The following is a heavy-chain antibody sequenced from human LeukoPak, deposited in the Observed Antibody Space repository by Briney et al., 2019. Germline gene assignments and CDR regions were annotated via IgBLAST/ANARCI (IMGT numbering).Heavy chain of an antibody. CDR2: ISSSSTI. J-gene: IGHJ4*02. D-gene: IGHD6-19*01. CDR1: GFTFSDYY. CDR3: ARDFRPYSSGWSGFDY. V-gene: IGHV3-69-1*01. Sequence: PGGSLRLSCAASGFTFSDYYMNWVRQAPGKGLEWVSSISSSSTIYYADSVKGRFTISRDNAKNTLYLQMNSLRAEDTAVYYCARDFRPYSSGWSGFDYWGQGTLVTVSS.